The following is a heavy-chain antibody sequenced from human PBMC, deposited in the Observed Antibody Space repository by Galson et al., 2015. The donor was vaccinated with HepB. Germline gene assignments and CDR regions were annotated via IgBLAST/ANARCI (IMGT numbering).Heavy chain of an antibody. J-gene: IGHJ4*02. CDR1: GFTFSSYA. Sequence: SLRLSCAASGFTFSSYAMSWVRQAPGKGLDWVSTISGRGSSTFYPESVKGRFSISRDSSKNTVYLQMNSLTAEDTAIYYCAKVDTIENGHSFDYWGQGALITVSS. D-gene: IGHD3-3*01. CDR2: ISGRGSST. CDR3: AKVDTIENGHSFDY. V-gene: IGHV3-23*01.